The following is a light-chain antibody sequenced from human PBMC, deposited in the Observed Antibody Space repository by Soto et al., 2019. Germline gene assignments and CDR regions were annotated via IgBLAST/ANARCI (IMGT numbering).Light chain of an antibody. V-gene: IGLV1-40*01. Sequence: QSVLTQPPSVSGAPGQRVTISCTGSSSNIGAGYDVHWYQQLPGTAPKLLIYDSVNRPSGIPDRFSGSKSGTSASLAITGLQAEDEADYYCQSYDRSLSGSLFGGGTKLTVL. J-gene: IGLJ2*01. CDR2: DSV. CDR3: QSYDRSLSGSL. CDR1: SSNIGAGYD.